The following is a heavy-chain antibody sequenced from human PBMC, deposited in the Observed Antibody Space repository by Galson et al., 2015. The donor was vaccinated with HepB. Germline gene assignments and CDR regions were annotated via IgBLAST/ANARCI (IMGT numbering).Heavy chain of an antibody. CDR3: ARHGGSTWYYFDQ. CDR2: IYYNGIT. V-gene: IGHV4-39*01. CDR1: GDSIDTDSFY. J-gene: IGHJ4*02. Sequence: ETLSLTCTVSGDSIDTDSFYWGWVRQPPGEGLEWIGTIYYNGITYYNPSLVSRVSISIDPPKNQFSLKLRSVTASDTALYYCARHGGSTWYYFDQWGQGTLVTVSS. D-gene: IGHD6-13*01.